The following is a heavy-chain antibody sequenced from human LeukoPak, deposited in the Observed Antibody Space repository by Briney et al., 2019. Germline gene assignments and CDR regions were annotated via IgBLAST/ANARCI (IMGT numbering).Heavy chain of an antibody. CDR2: INSDGSST. V-gene: IGHV3-74*01. Sequence: PGGSLRLSCAVSGFTFSSYWRHWVRQAPGQGLVWVSRINSDGSSTTYADSVKGRFTISRDNAKNMLYLQMNSLRDEDTAVYYCARMGAAVYWGQRTLVTVSS. D-gene: IGHD1-26*01. CDR1: GFTFSSYW. J-gene: IGHJ4*02. CDR3: ARMGAAVY.